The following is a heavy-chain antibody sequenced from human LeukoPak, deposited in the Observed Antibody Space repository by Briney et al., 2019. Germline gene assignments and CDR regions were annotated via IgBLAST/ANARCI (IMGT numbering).Heavy chain of an antibody. Sequence: GGSLRLSCAASGFTFSSYAMSWVRQAPGKGLEWVSAISGSGGSTYYADSVKGRLTISRDNSKNTLYLQMNSLRAEDTAVYYCAKDYGLWFGEFNSDYWGQGTLVTVSS. CDR1: GFTFSSYA. J-gene: IGHJ4*02. CDR2: ISGSGGST. V-gene: IGHV3-23*01. D-gene: IGHD3-10*01. CDR3: AKDYGLWFGEFNSDY.